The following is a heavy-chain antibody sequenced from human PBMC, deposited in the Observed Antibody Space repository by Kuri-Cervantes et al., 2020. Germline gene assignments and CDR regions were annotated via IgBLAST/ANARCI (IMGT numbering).Heavy chain of an antibody. CDR3: ARVSSDIAAAGYFDY. V-gene: IGHV3-11*04. Sequence: GESLKISCAASGFTFSDYYMSWIRQAPGKGLEWVSSISSSGSHIYYADSVKGRFTISRDNAKNSLYLQMNSLRAEDTAVYYCARVSSDIAAAGYFDYWGQGTLVTVSS. D-gene: IGHD6-13*01. CDR1: GFTFSDYY. CDR2: ISSSGSHI. J-gene: IGHJ4*02.